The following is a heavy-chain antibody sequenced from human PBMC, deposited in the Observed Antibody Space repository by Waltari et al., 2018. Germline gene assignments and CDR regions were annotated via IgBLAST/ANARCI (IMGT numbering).Heavy chain of an antibody. CDR1: GCSISSGSYY. CDR2: IYTSGST. Sequence: QVQLQESGPGLVKPSQTLSLTCTVSGCSISSGSYYWSWIRQPAGKGLEWIGRIYTSGSTNYNPSLKSRVTISVDTSKNQFSLKLSSVTAADTAVYYCARDVSSSGRGDFDYWGQGTLVTVSS. V-gene: IGHV4-61*02. D-gene: IGHD3-22*01. J-gene: IGHJ4*02. CDR3: ARDVSSSGRGDFDY.